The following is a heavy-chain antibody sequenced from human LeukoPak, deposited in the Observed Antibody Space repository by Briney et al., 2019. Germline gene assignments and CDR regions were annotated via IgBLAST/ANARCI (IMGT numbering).Heavy chain of an antibody. J-gene: IGHJ3*02. CDR1: GFTFSSYE. Sequence: SGGSLRLSCAASGFTFSSYEMNWVRQAPGKGLEWVSYISSSGSTIYYADSVKGRFTISRDNAKNSLYLQMNSLRAEDTAVYYCARVARYCGGDCGAFDIWGQGTMVTVSS. CDR3: ARVARYCGGDCGAFDI. CDR2: ISSSGSTI. V-gene: IGHV3-48*03. D-gene: IGHD2-21*02.